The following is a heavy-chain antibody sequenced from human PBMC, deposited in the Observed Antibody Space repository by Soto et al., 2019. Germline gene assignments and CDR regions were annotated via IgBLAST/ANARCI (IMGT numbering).Heavy chain of an antibody. J-gene: IGHJ4*02. CDR1: GVSVSSGSYY. V-gene: IGHV4-61*01. Sequence: SETLSLTCTVSGVSVSSGSYYWSWIRQPPGKGLEWIGYIYYSGSTNYNPSLKSRVTISLDTSKNQFSLKLTSVTAADTAVYYCARDFFPGGEPTQFWGQGTLVTVS. CDR2: IYYSGST. D-gene: IGHD2-15*01. CDR3: ARDFFPGGEPTQF.